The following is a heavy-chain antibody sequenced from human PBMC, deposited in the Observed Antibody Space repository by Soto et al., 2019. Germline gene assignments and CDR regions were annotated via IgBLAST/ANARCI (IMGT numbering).Heavy chain of an antibody. CDR2: ISRDGGTK. V-gene: IGHV3-30*03. Sequence: QVQLVESGGGVVQPGRSLRLSCAVSGFTVSTYGMHWVRQAPGKGLEWVAVISRDGGTKYYADSVKGRFTISRDNSRNTLFRGMASLRGDDMPVCYCTGEVESGYWGQGTLVAVSS. CDR1: GFTVSTYG. D-gene: IGHD2-8*02. CDR3: TGEVESGY. J-gene: IGHJ1*01.